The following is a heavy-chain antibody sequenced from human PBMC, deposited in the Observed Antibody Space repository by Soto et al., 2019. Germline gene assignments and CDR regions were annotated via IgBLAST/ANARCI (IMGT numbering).Heavy chain of an antibody. CDR2: LSHDARNI. D-gene: IGHD3-3*01. Sequence: QVQLVESGGGVVQPGTSLRLSCAASGFTLRGYGMHWVRQAPGKGPEWVAGLSHDARNIFYEDSVKGRFTISRDDSKSTVYLQMNNLRPEDTAVYYCAKDYDFVADSTLYNWFDPWGQGTLVAVSS. V-gene: IGHV3-30*18. J-gene: IGHJ5*02. CDR1: GFTLRGYG. CDR3: AKDYDFVADSTLYNWFDP.